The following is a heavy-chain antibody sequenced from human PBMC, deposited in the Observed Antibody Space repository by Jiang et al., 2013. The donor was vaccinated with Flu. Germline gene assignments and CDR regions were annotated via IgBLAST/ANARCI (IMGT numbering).Heavy chain of an antibody. CDR1: AGSISGYY. V-gene: IGHV4-59*08. CDR2: RYYTDSS. CDR3: ARLSCGGGSCYEAY. J-gene: IGHJ4*02. D-gene: IGHD2-15*01. Sequence: PGLVKPSETLSLTCIVSAGSISGYYWSWIRQPPGKGLEWIGYRYYTDSSNYHYNPSLKSRVAISVDTSKDQISLYLTSVTAADTAMYYCARLSCGGGSCYEAYWGQGILVTVSS.